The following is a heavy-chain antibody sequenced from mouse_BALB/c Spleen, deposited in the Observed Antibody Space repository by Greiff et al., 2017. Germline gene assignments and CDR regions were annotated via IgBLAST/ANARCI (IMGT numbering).Heavy chain of an antibody. CDR1: GYSITSGYY. Sequence: DVKLQESGPGLVKPSQSLSLTCSVTGYSITSGYYWNWIRQFPGNKLEWMGYISYDGSNNYNPSLKNRISITRDTSKNQFFLKLNSVTTEDTATYYCARANWVYFDYWGQGTTLTVSS. V-gene: IGHV3-6*02. CDR3: ARANWVYFDY. J-gene: IGHJ2*01. D-gene: IGHD4-1*01. CDR2: ISYDGSN.